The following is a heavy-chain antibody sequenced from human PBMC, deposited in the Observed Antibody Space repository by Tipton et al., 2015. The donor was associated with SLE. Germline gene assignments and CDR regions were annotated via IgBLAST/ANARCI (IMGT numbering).Heavy chain of an antibody. J-gene: IGHJ5*02. D-gene: IGHD6-6*01. V-gene: IGHV4-39*07. Sequence: TLSLTCTVSVCSISSSSYYWGWIRQPPGKGLEWIGSIYYSGSTHYNPSLKSRVTISVDTSKNQFSLKLSSVTAADTAVYYCARSQEGQLVWSWGQGTLVTVSS. CDR1: VCSISSSSYY. CDR3: ARSQEGQLVWS. CDR2: IYYSGST.